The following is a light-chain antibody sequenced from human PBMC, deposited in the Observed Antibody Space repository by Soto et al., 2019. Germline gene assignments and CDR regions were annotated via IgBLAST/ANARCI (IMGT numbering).Light chain of an antibody. J-gene: IGKJ1*01. Sequence: DIQMTQSPSTLSASVGDRVTITCRASQSITDWLAWYQQKPGKAPKFLIYKASNLEGGVPSRFSGSGSGTDFTLTISSVQPDDFEPSYCQYWDDYSWTFGQGTKVEIK. V-gene: IGKV1-5*03. CDR3: QYWDDYSWT. CDR2: KAS. CDR1: QSITDW.